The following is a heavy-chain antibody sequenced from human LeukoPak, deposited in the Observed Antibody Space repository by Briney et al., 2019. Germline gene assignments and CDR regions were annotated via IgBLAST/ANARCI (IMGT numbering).Heavy chain of an antibody. Sequence: SENLSLTSTGSGGSISSYYWSWIRQPPGKGLEWMGNIYYSGSTNYIPSLKSRVTISVDTSKNQFSLKLSSVTAADTAVYYCARVLLSNYDFWSGYSNWFDPWGQGTLVTVSS. D-gene: IGHD3-3*01. V-gene: IGHV4-59*01. CDR2: IYYSGST. J-gene: IGHJ5*02. CDR3: ARVLLSNYDFWSGYSNWFDP. CDR1: GGSISSYY.